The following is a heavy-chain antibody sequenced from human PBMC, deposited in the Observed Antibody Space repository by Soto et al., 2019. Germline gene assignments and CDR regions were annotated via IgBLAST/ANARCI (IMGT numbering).Heavy chain of an antibody. J-gene: IGHJ4*02. CDR2: ISYDGSNK. CDR1: GFTFSSYG. D-gene: IGHD2-2*01. CDR3: AKDLGGYCSSTSCHVPTFDY. V-gene: IGHV3-30*18. Sequence: PGGSLRLSCAASGFTFSSYGMHWVRQAPGKGLKWVAAISYDGSNKYYADSVKGRFTISRDNSKNTLYLQMNSLRAEDTAVYYCAKDLGGYCSSTSCHVPTFDYWGQGTLVTVSS.